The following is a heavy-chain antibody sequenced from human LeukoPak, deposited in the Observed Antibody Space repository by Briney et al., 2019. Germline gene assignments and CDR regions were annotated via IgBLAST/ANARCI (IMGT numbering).Heavy chain of an antibody. D-gene: IGHD2-21*02. CDR2: IYYSGST. J-gene: IGHJ3*02. CDR3: ARALVVTATAFDI. V-gene: IGHV4-59*01. Sequence: SETLSLTCTVSGGSISSYYWSWIRQPPGKRLVWIGYIYYSGSTNYNPSLKSRVTISVDTSKNQFSLKLSSVTAADTAVYYCARALVVTATAFDIWGQGTMVTVSS. CDR1: GGSISSYY.